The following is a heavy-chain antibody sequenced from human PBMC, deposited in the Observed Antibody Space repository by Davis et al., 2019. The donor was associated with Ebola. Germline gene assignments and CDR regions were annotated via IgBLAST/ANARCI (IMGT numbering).Heavy chain of an antibody. CDR3: ARQHRVTRPLDL. D-gene: IGHD4-11*01. CDR2: IYYTGST. Sequence: MPSETLSLTCAVYGGSFSGYYWGWVRQPPGKGLEWLGSIYYTGSTYYNPSLKSRVAMSVDTSKNQFSLSLSSLTAADTAIYYCARQHRVTRPLDLWGQGTLVTVSS. J-gene: IGHJ5*02. V-gene: IGHV4-39*01. CDR1: GGSFSGYY.